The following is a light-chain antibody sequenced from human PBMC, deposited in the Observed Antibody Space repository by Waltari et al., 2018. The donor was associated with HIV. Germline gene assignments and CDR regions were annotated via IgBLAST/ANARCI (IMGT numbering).Light chain of an antibody. CDR2: AAS. J-gene: IGKJ4*01. Sequence: ASQMNQSPSSLSPSLGDRVTISCRPSLDIRNELGWYQQKPGKAPELLIYAASSLQSGVPSRFSGTGSGTDFTLTISGRQPEDFATYFCLQDYNALTFGGGTKVEV. CDR1: LDIRNE. V-gene: IGKV1-6*01. CDR3: LQDYNALT.